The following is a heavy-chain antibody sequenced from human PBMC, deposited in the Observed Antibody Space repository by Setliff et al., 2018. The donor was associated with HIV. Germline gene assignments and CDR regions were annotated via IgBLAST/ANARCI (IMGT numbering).Heavy chain of an antibody. CDR2: IIPILGVA. J-gene: IGHJ6*02. CDR1: RSTFNSHT. V-gene: IGHV1-69*04. Sequence: SVKVACKASRSTFNSHTINWVRQAPGQGLDWMGRIIPILGVANYAQRFQGKVTITADKSTSTAYMELTSLRFDDTAMYYCARDHCSSSGCYEYTYYGMDVWGQGTTVTVSS. D-gene: IGHD2-2*01. CDR3: ARDHCSSSGCYEYTYYGMDV.